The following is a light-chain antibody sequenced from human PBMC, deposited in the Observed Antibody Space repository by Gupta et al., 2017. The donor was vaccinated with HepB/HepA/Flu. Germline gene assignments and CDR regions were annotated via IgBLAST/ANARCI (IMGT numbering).Light chain of an antibody. Sequence: QSVLTQLPSASGTPGQRVTISCSGSSSNIGSNYVYWYQQLPGTAPKLLIYRNNHRPSGVPDLFSGSKSGTSASLAISGLRSEDEADYYCAAWDDSLSGPVFGGGTKLTVL. CDR3: AAWDDSLSGPV. CDR2: RNN. V-gene: IGLV1-47*01. CDR1: SSNIGSNY. J-gene: IGLJ3*02.